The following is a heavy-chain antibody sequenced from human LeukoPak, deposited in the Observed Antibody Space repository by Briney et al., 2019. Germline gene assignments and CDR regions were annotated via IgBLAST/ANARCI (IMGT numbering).Heavy chain of an antibody. CDR3: AREPSYTSSWYTSCDY. V-gene: IGHV3-48*01. CDR2: ITLSSSTI. D-gene: IGHD6-13*01. Sequence: GGSLRLSCVASGFNFNNFNMNWVRQAPGKGLEWVSYITLSSSTIYYADSVKGRFTIPRDNAKNSVYLQMNSLRAEDTAVYYCAREPSYTSSWYTSCDYWGQGTLVTVSS. J-gene: IGHJ4*02. CDR1: GFNFNNFN.